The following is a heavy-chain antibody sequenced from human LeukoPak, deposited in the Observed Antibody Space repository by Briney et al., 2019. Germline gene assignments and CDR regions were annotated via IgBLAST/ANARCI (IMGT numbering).Heavy chain of an antibody. CDR1: GFTFSNYG. V-gene: IGHV3-30*18. CDR3: AKGLFDWQRYYYYYYGMDV. J-gene: IGHJ6*04. CDR2: IPYDGSNK. Sequence: GGSLRLSCAASGFTFSNYGMHWVRQAPGKGLEWVAVIPYDGSNKYYADSVKGRFTISRDNSKNTLYLQMNSLRAEDTAVYYCAKGLFDWQRYYYYYYGMDVWGKGTTVTVSS. D-gene: IGHD3-9*01.